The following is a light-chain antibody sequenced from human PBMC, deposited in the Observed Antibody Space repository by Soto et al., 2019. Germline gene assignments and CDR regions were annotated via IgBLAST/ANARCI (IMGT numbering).Light chain of an antibody. Sequence: EIVLTQSPGTLSLSPGDRATLSCRASQSVSSSYLAWYQQKPGQAPGLLIYGASSRATGIPARFRGSGSGTDFTLTSSRLEPEDFAVYYCQQYGRSPWTFGQGTKVEVK. CDR3: QQYGRSPWT. CDR1: QSVSSSY. CDR2: GAS. V-gene: IGKV3-20*01. J-gene: IGKJ1*01.